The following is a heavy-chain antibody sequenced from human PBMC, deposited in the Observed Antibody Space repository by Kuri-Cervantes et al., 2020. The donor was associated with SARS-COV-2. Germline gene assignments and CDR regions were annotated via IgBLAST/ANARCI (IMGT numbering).Heavy chain of an antibody. CDR1: GGSISSGDYY. D-gene: IGHD6-6*01. CDR2: IYYSGST. Sequence: LRLSCTVSGGSISSGDYYWSWIRQPPGKGLEWIGYIYYSGSTYYNPSLKSRVTISVDTSKNQFSLKLSSVTAADTAVYYCARALFSSSYYFDYWGQGTLVTDSS. V-gene: IGHV4-30-4*08. J-gene: IGHJ4*02. CDR3: ARALFSSSYYFDY.